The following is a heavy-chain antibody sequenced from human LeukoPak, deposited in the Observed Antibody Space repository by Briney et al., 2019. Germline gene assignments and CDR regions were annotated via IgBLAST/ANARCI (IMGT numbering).Heavy chain of an antibody. J-gene: IGHJ4*01. D-gene: IGHD2-21*01. Sequence: PSVTLSLTCTVSGGSISSYYWSWIRQTPGKGLEWIGDIYYSGSTNYNPSLKSRVTISVDTSKNQFSLKLSSVTAADTAVYYCARNTDIAPLRSLKYWGQEPWSPSPQ. CDR1: GGSISSYY. V-gene: IGHV4-59*08. CDR3: ARNTDIAPLRSLKY. CDR2: IYYSGST.